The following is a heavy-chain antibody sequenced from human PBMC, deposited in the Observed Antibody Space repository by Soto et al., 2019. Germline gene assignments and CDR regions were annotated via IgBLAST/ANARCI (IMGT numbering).Heavy chain of an antibody. D-gene: IGHD2-15*01. V-gene: IGHV1-18*01. CDR2: INPYNCKT. CDR1: GYIFSTHG. CDR3: ARVQIVVVVGGTPADY. Sequence: QVQLEQSGAEVKKSGASVKVSCKASGYIFSTHGINWVRQATGQGLEWMGWINPYNCKTNNAPKFQGRVTMTTETSRKTAYMELRSRRSDVTAVYYCARVQIVVVVGGTPADYWGQGTLVTVSS. J-gene: IGHJ4*02.